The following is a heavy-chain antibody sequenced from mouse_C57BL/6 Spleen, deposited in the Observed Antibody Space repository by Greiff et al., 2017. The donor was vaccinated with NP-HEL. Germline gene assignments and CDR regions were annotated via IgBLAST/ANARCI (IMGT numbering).Heavy chain of an antibody. D-gene: IGHD4-1*01. CDR3: ANWDYFDY. CDR1: GYTFTSYW. Sequence: VQLQQPGAELVRPGTSVKLSCKASGYTFTSYWMHWVKQRPGQGLEWIGVIDPSDSYTSYNQKFKGKATLTVDTSSSTAYMQLSSLTSEDSAVYYCANWDYFDYWGQGTTLTVSS. V-gene: IGHV1-59*01. J-gene: IGHJ2*01. CDR2: IDPSDSYT.